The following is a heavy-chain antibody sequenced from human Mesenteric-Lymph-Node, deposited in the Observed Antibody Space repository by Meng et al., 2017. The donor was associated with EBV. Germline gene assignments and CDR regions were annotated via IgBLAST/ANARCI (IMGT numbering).Heavy chain of an antibody. D-gene: IGHD1-20*01. Sequence: QLQLQASGPGLVKPSETLSPTCTVSGGSISSSSYYWGWIRQPPGKGLEWIGSIYYSGSTYYNPSLKSRVTISVDTSKNQFSLKLSSVTAADTAVYYCARLGYNWTFDYWGQGTLVNVSS. CDR1: GGSISSSSYY. V-gene: IGHV4-39*01. J-gene: IGHJ4*02. CDR3: ARLGYNWTFDY. CDR2: IYYSGST.